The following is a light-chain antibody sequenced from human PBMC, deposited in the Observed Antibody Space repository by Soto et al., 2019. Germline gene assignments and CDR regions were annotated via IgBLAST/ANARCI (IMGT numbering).Light chain of an antibody. V-gene: IGLV2-14*03. CDR2: AVS. CDR1: SSDIGSYNH. CDR3: ISYTDRQSYL. J-gene: IGLJ1*01. Sequence: QSALTQPASVSGSPGQSITISGSGTSSDIGSYNHVAWYQQFPGKSPKLMIYAVSDRPSGVSDRFSGSKSGITASLTISGLQTEDEADYYCISYTDRQSYLFGTGTKLTVL.